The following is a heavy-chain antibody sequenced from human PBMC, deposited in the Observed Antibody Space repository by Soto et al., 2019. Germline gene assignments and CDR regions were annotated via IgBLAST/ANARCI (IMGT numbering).Heavy chain of an antibody. V-gene: IGHV4-59*01. J-gene: IGHJ6*02. CDR1: GASISRYY. CDR3: ARGWYRGGRWYYYYGMDV. D-gene: IGHD6-13*01. CDR2: LYNTGST. Sequence: SETLSLTCTVSGASISRYYWSWIRQSPGKGLEWIGYLYNTGSTIYNPSLKSRVTISVDTSKNQFSLKMNSVTAADTAVYYCARGWYRGGRWYYYYGMDVWGQGTTVTVSS.